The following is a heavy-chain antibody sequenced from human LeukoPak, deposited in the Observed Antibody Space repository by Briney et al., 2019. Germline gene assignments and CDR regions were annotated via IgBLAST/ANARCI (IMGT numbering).Heavy chain of an antibody. V-gene: IGHV1-2*06. J-gene: IGHJ5*02. CDR2: INPNSGAT. CDR3: ARRQNYYASSAVGYWFDP. CDR1: GYTFTGYY. Sequence: ATVKVSCKASGYTFTGYYMHWVRQAPGQGLEWMGRINPNSGATNSAQKLQGRVTMTTDTTISTADMELSRLRSDDTAVYYCARRQNYYASSAVGYWFDPWGQGTLVTVSS. D-gene: IGHD3-22*01.